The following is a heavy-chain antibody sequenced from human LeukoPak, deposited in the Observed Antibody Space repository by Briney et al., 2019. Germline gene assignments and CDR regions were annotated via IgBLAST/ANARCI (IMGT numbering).Heavy chain of an antibody. V-gene: IGHV3-21*01. CDR2: ISSSSSYI. CDR1: GFTFSSYS. Sequence: GGSLRLSCAASGFTFSSYSMNWVRQAPGKGLEWVSPISSSSSYIYYADSVKGRFTISRDNAKNSLYLQMNSLRAEDTAVYYCARGGRGSGYYTKSAFDIWGQGTMVTVSS. CDR3: ARGGRGSGYYTKSAFDI. D-gene: IGHD3-3*01. J-gene: IGHJ3*02.